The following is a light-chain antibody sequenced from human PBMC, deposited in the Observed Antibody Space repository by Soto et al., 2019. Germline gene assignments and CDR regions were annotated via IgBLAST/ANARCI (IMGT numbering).Light chain of an antibody. V-gene: IGKV3-11*01. J-gene: IGKJ5*01. Sequence: EIVLTQSPATLSLSPGERATLSCRGSQSVRSHLVWYQQKPGQAPRLLIYEASNRATGIPARFSGSGSGTDFTLTISRLEPEDFAVYYCQQRRDWPITFGQGTRREIK. CDR2: EAS. CDR1: QSVRSH. CDR3: QQRRDWPIT.